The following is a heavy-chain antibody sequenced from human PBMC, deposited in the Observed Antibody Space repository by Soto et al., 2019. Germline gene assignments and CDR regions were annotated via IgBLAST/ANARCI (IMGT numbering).Heavy chain of an antibody. J-gene: IGHJ4*02. Sequence: SETLSLTCTVSGGSISNYYWSWIRQPPGKGLEWIGYIYYSGSTNYNPSLKSRVTISVDTSKNQFSLKLSSVTTADTAVYYCASSSKWQAAPGAAADYWGQGTLVTVSS. V-gene: IGHV4-59*01. CDR2: IYYSGST. CDR3: ASSSKWQAAPGAAADY. D-gene: IGHD5-12*01. CDR1: GGSISNYY.